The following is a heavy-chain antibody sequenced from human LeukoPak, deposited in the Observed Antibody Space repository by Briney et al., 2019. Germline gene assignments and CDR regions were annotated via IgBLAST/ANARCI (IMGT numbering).Heavy chain of an antibody. CDR3: AKNWNSFDY. CDR2: INHSGST. Sequence: SETLSLTCAVYGGSFSGYYWSWIRQPPGKGLEWIGEINHSGSTNYNPSLKSRVTISVDTSKNQFSLKLSSVTAADTAVYYCAKNWNSFDYWGQGTLVTVSS. CDR1: GGSFSGYY. V-gene: IGHV4-34*01. J-gene: IGHJ4*02. D-gene: IGHD3-3*01.